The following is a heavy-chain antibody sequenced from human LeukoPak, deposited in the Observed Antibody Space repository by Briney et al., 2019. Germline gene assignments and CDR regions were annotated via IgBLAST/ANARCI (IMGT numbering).Heavy chain of an antibody. V-gene: IGHV1-3*01. CDR2: INAGNGNT. D-gene: IGHD1-26*01. CDR3: ARGEIVGATTWDYYYGMDV. CDR1: GYTFTSYA. J-gene: IGHJ6*02. Sequence: ASVKVSCKASGYTFTSYAMHWVRQAPGQRLEWMGWINAGNGNTKYSQKFQGRVTITADKSTSTAYMELSSLRSEDTAVYYCARGEIVGATTWDYYYGMDVWGQGTTVTVSS.